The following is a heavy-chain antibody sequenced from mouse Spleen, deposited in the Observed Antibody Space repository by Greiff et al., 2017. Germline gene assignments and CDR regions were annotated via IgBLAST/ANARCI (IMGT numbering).Heavy chain of an antibody. CDR2: IYPGDGDT. CDR3: ARWGDGDYAMDY. CDR1: GYAFSSSW. Sequence: VQLQQSGPELVKPGASVKISCKASGYAFSSSWMNWVKQRPGKGLEWIGRIYPGDGDTNYNGKFKGKATLTADKSSSTAYMQLSSLTSEDSAVYFCARWGDGDYAMDYWGQGTSVTVSS. J-gene: IGHJ4*01. D-gene: IGHD1-1*02. V-gene: IGHV1-82*01.